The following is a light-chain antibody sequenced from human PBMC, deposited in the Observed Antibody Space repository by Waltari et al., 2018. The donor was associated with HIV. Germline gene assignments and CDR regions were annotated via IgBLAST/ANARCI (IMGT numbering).Light chain of an antibody. CDR2: DVI. Sequence: QSALTQPASVSGSPGQSITISCTGTSSDVGAYIYVSWYQQHPGKAPKLMIYDVINRPSGVSNRFSGSKSVNTASLTMSGLQAEDEADYYCSSHTSSSPWVFGGGTKVTVL. CDR1: SSDVGAYIY. CDR3: SSHTSSSPWV. V-gene: IGLV2-14*03. J-gene: IGLJ3*02.